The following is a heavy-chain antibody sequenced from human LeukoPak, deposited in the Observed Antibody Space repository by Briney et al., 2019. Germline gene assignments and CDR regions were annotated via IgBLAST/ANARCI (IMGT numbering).Heavy chain of an antibody. Sequence: GGSLRLSCAASGFIFSNGWMSWVRQAPGKGLEWVGRIKSKADGGTIDYAVSVKGRFTISRDDSKNIQYLQMKSLKTEDTAVYYCNTGETRIYWGQGSLVTVSS. CDR1: GFIFSNGW. CDR3: NTGETRIY. J-gene: IGHJ4*02. D-gene: IGHD1-7*01. V-gene: IGHV3-15*01. CDR2: IKSKADGGTI.